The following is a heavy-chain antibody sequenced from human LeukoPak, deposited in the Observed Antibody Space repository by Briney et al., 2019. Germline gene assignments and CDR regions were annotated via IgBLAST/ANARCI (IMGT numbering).Heavy chain of an antibody. CDR2: ISGSGGST. Sequence: GGSLRLSCAASGFTFSDYAMTWVRQAPGKGLEWVSVISGSGGSTYYADSVKGRFTISRDNSKNTLYLQMNSLRAEDTAVYYCAKDSRAAAADYWGQGTLVTVSS. CDR1: GFTFSDYA. D-gene: IGHD6-13*01. V-gene: IGHV3-23*01. J-gene: IGHJ4*02. CDR3: AKDSRAAAADY.